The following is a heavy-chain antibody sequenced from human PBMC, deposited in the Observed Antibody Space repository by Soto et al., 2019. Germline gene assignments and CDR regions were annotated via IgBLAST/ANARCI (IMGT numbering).Heavy chain of an antibody. CDR3: AEGGYGEPTDY. CDR1: GGTFSSYT. D-gene: IGHD4-17*01. CDR2: IIPILGIA. J-gene: IGHJ4*02. V-gene: IGHV1-69*02. Sequence: QVQLVQSGAEVKKPGSSVKVSCKASGGTFSSYTISWVRQAPGQGLEWMGRIIPILGIANYAQKFQGRVTITGDKSTSTAYMELSSLRSEDTAVYYCAEGGYGEPTDYWGQGTLVTVSS.